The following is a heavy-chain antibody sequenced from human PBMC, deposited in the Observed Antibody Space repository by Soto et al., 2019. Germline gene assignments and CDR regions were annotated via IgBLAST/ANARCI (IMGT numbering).Heavy chain of an antibody. D-gene: IGHD2-21*01. CDR3: AKHRYCSGECSEGFAN. CDR2: ISGRGDTI. J-gene: IGHJ4*02. CDR1: GFIFSSYA. V-gene: IGHV3-23*01. Sequence: EVQLLESGGGLVQPGGSLRLSCAASGFIFSSYAMNWVRQAPGKGLDWVSGISGRGDTIHYADSVKGRFTISRDNAQNTLYLQMNSLKAEDTAVYYCAKHRYCSGECSEGFANWGQGILVIVSS.